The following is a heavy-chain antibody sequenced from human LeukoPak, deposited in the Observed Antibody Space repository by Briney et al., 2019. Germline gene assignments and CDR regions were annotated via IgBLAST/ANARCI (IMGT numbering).Heavy chain of an antibody. D-gene: IGHD5-18*01. J-gene: IGHJ4*02. CDR2: INPSGGST. CDR1: GYTFTSYG. Sequence: ASVKVSCKASGYTFTSYGISWVRQAPGQGLEWMGIINPSGGSTSYAQKFQGRVTMTRDMSTSTVYMELSSLRSEDTAVYYCARDIGSGYSYGHSFDYWGQGTLVTVSS. CDR3: ARDIGSGYSYGHSFDY. V-gene: IGHV1-46*01.